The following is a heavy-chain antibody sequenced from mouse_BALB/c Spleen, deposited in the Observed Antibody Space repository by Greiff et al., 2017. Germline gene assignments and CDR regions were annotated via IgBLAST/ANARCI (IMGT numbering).Heavy chain of an antibody. CDR2: IWGDGST. Sequence: VQRVESGPGLVAPSQSLSITCTVSGFSLTGYGVNWVRQPPGKGLEWLGMIWGDGSTDYNSALKSRLSISKDNSKSQVFLKMNSLQTDDTARYYCARVPDGSSLYAMDYWGQGTSVTVSS. CDR3: ARVPDGSSLYAMDY. J-gene: IGHJ4*01. CDR1: GFSLTGYG. V-gene: IGHV2-6-7*01. D-gene: IGHD1-1*01.